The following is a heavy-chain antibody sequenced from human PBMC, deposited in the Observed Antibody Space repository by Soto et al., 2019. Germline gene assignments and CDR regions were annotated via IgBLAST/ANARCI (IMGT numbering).Heavy chain of an antibody. CDR3: AKDLGLWDIVVVVAAHPIGMDV. CDR2: ILYYGSNI. V-gene: IGHV3-30*18. CDR1: GFTFSSYG. J-gene: IGHJ6*02. Sequence: GGSLRLSCAASGFTFSSYGMHWVRQAPGKGLEWVIFILYYGSNIYYADSVKGRFTISRDNSKNTLYLQMNSLRAEDTAVYYCAKDLGLWDIVVVVAAHPIGMDVWGQGTTVTAP. D-gene: IGHD2-15*01.